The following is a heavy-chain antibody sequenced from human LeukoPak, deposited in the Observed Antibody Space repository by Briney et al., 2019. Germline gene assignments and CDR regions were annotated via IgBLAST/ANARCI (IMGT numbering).Heavy chain of an antibody. Sequence: PSQTLSLTCTVSGGSISRGGYYWSWIRQPPGKGLEWIGYIYYSGSTNYNPSLKSRVTISVDTSKNQFSLKLSSVTAADTAVYYCARHLLRGARSGDAFDIWGQGTMVTVSS. V-gene: IGHV4-61*08. CDR2: IYYSGST. CDR1: GGSISRGGYY. D-gene: IGHD1-26*01. CDR3: ARHLLRGARSGDAFDI. J-gene: IGHJ3*02.